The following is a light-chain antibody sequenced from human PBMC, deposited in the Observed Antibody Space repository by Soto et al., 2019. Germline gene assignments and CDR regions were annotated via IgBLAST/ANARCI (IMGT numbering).Light chain of an antibody. J-gene: IGKJ1*01. Sequence: IHLTQSPSSLSASVGDRVTVTXRASQGIGTYLVWYQQKSGKAPTVLIYASSTLQTGVPSRFSGSGSGTDFSLTISSLHPEDVATYYCQQVDSYPRTFGQGTKVDIK. CDR2: ASS. CDR3: QQVDSYPRT. CDR1: QGIGTY. V-gene: IGKV1-9*01.